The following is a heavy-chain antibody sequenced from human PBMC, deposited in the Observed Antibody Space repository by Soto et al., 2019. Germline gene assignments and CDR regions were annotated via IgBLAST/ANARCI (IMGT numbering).Heavy chain of an antibody. CDR3: AHIRLRASCRVGNCYLFDS. CDR2: VYWDDDK. V-gene: IGHV2-5*02. J-gene: IGHJ4*02. D-gene: IGHD2-15*01. CDR1: GFSVSADAVG. Sequence: QITLRESGPSLVRPTQTLTLTCSCSGFSVSADAVGVGWFRQPPGKAPEWLAIVYWDDDKRYSPSIKSRRTITQDTSRNHAFLTMTDVDPEDTATYFCAHIRLRASCRVGNCYLFDSWGQGTLVTVSS.